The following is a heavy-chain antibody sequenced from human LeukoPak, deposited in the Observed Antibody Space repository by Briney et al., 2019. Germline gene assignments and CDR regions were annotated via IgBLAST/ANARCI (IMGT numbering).Heavy chain of an antibody. D-gene: IGHD3-10*01. V-gene: IGHV3-23*01. J-gene: IGHJ5*02. CDR2: ISGSGGST. Sequence: GGSLRLSCAASGFTSSSYAMSWVRQAPGKGLEWVSAISGSGGSTYYADSVKGRFTISRDNSKNTLYLQMNSLRAEDTAVYYCAAPPMVRGVIAGWFDPWGQGTLVTVSS. CDR3: AAPPMVRGVIAGWFDP. CDR1: GFTSSSYA.